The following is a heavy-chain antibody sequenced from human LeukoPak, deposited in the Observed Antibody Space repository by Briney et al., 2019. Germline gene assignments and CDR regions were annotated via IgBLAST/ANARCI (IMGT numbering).Heavy chain of an antibody. V-gene: IGHV1-2*02. CDR3: ARSSPPTYYHFYYNMDV. J-gene: IGHJ6*03. CDR2: INPNSGGA. Sequence: GASVKVSCKASGYTFTGYYMHWVRQAPGQGLEWMGWINPNSGGAKYAQNFQGRVIMTTDTSISTAYMELTSLRSDDTAVYYCARSSPPTYYHFYYNMDVWGKGSTVTVSS. D-gene: IGHD6-13*01. CDR1: GYTFTGYY.